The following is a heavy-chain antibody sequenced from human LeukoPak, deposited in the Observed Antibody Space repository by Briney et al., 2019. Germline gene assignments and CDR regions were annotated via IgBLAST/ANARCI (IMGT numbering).Heavy chain of an antibody. V-gene: IGHV3-53*01. J-gene: IGHJ4*02. CDR1: GFTVSSNY. Sequence: GGSLRLSCAASGFTVSSNYMSWVRQAPGEGPEWVSVIYSDGRTYYADSVKGRFTISRDTSKNTLYLQMNSLRTEDTAVCYCARDLAAGGTYPHYWGQGTLVSVSS. CDR2: IYSDGRT. CDR3: ARDLAAGGTYPHY. D-gene: IGHD6-13*01.